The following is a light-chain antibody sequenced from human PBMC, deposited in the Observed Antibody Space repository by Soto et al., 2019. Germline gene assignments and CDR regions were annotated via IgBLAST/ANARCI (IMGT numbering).Light chain of an antibody. CDR3: QQYNDWPGT. V-gene: IGKV3-15*01. CDR1: QSVTSK. CDR2: ATS. J-gene: IGKJ1*01. Sequence: EMVMTQSPATLSVSPGERATLSGRASQSVTSKLAWYQQRPGQAPRLLIYATSTRATGIPGRFSGSGSGTEFTLTISGLQSEDFAVYYCQQYNDWPGTFGQGTKVDIK.